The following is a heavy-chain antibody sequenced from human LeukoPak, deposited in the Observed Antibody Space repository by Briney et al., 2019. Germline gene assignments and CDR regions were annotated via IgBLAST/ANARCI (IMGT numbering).Heavy chain of an antibody. CDR3: ARDSSHYLGSSDY. Sequence: GGSLRLSCEASVFTLSNYPMRWVRQAPGRGLEWVSVISESGDVTHYADAMKGRFTISRDNAKNTLNLQMNSLRAEDTAIYYCARDSSHYLGSSDYWGQGTLVTVSS. CDR1: VFTLSNYP. CDR2: ISESGDVT. V-gene: IGHV3-23*01. J-gene: IGHJ4*02. D-gene: IGHD6-6*01.